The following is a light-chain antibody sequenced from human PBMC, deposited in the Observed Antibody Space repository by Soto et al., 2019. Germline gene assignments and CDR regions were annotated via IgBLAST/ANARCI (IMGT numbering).Light chain of an antibody. CDR2: KAS. J-gene: IGKJ1*01. CDR3: QHYNSYSEA. Sequence: DIHMTQSPSSLSVSVGDTVTTTWRASEGISKWLAWYQQKPGKAPKLLIYKASTLKSGVPSRFSGSGSGTEFTLTISSLQPDDFATYYCQHYNSYSEAFGQGTKVDI. CDR1: EGISKW. V-gene: IGKV1-5*03.